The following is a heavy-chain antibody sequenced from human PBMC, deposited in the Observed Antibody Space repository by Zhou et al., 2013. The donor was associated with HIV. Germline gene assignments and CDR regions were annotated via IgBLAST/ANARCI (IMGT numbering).Heavy chain of an antibody. D-gene: IGHD3-10*01. Sequence: QIQLVQSGAEVKKPGASVKVSCKASGYTFATSGVNWLRQAPGQGLQWVGWVSAYTGQTTYAQQFQGRVTMTADTSTTTAYMDLRSLKSDDTAVYYCGRRGSWGDRTTIIRGGVDVWGQGTTVSVSS. V-gene: IGHV1-18*01. CDR3: GRRGSWGDRTTIIRGGVDV. J-gene: IGHJ6*02. CDR2: VSAYTGQT. CDR1: GYTFATSG.